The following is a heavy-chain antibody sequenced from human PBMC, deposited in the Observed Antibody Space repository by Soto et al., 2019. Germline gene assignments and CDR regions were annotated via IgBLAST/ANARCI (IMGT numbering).Heavy chain of an antibody. D-gene: IGHD3-3*02. CDR3: ARLGFLEWFTHYDYYGMDV. Sequence: SVKVSCKASGGTLSSYTISWVRQAPGQGLEWMGRIIPILGIANYAQKFQGRVTITADKSTSTAYMELSSLRSEDTAVYYCARLGFLEWFTHYDYYGMDVWGQENTVTVSS. J-gene: IGHJ6*02. CDR1: GGTLSSYT. CDR2: IIPILGIA. V-gene: IGHV1-69*02.